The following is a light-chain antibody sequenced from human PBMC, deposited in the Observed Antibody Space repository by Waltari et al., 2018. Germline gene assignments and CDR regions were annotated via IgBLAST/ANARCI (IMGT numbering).Light chain of an antibody. V-gene: IGLV3-19*01. CDR1: SLRRYY. CDR3: NSRDSSGNHPV. CDR2: GKD. Sequence: SSELTQDPAVSVALGQTVRITCHGDSLRRYYASWYQQKPGQAPVIIIYGKDNRPSGIPDRFSGSSSGNTASLTITGAQAEDEADYYCNSRDSSGNHPVFGGGTKLTVL. J-gene: IGLJ2*01.